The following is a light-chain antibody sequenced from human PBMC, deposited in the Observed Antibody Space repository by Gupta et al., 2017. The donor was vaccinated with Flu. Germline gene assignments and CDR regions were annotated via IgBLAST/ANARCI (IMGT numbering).Light chain of an antibody. CDR3: NSRDSSGNHWV. Sequence: SELTQEPAVSVALGQTVRITCQGDSLRSYYASWYQQKPGQAPVLVIYGKNNRPSWIPDRFSGSSSVNTASLTITWAQAESEADYYCNSRDSSGNHWVFGGGTKLTVL. CDR1: SLRSYY. J-gene: IGLJ3*02. V-gene: IGLV3-19*01. CDR2: GKN.